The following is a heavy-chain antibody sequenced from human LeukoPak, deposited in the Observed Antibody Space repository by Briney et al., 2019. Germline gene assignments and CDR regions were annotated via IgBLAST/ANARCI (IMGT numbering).Heavy chain of an antibody. V-gene: IGHV3-9*03. CDR3: AKGGRGYSSPPGGDDAFDI. J-gene: IGHJ3*02. Sequence: GGSLRLSCAASGFTFDDYAMHWVRQAPGKGLEWVSGISWNSGSIGYADSVKGRFTISRDNAKNSLYLQMNSLRAEDMALYYCAKGGRGYSSPPGGDDAFDIWGQGTMVTVSS. CDR2: ISWNSGSI. D-gene: IGHD6-13*01. CDR1: GFTFDDYA.